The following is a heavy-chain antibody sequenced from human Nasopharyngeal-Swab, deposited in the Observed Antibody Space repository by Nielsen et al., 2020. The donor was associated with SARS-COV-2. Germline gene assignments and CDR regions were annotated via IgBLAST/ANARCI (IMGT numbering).Heavy chain of an antibody. D-gene: IGHD3-16*02. J-gene: IGHJ4*02. Sequence: VRQAPGKGLEWVSAISASGGSTYYADSVKGRFTISRDYSKTTLYLQMSSLRAEDTAVYYCAKALTPYVWGSYRYMDYWGQGTLVTVSS. V-gene: IGHV3-23*01. CDR2: ISASGGST. CDR3: AKALTPYVWGSYRYMDY.